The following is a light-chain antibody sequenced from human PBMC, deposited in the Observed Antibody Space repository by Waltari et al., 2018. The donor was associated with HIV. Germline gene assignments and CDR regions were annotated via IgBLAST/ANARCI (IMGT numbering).Light chain of an antibody. CDR2: DVT. CDR1: SSDIGDYNY. Sequence: QSALTQPRSVSGSPGQPVTISCTGTSSDIGDYNYVSWYQQHPGKAPKLMIYDVTKLTSGVPDRFADSKSDNAASLTISGLQADDEAAYYCCSFAGSYTWVFGGGTKLTVL. V-gene: IGLV2-11*01. CDR3: CSFAGSYTWV. J-gene: IGLJ3*02.